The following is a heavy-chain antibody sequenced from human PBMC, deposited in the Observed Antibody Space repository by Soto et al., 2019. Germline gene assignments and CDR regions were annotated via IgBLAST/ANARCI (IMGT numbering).Heavy chain of an antibody. Sequence: HVQLQESGPGLVKPSETLSLTCTVSGGSISTYYWSWIRQPPGKGLEWIGYIYYDGSTSYNPSLRIRGTITVGPSKNQFSLILSSVTSADTAVYYCARGQFSSGLYVWFDPWGQGTLVTVSS. CDR1: GGSISTYY. J-gene: IGHJ5*02. CDR3: ARGQFSSGLYVWFDP. D-gene: IGHD6-25*01. V-gene: IGHV4-59*01. CDR2: IYYDGST.